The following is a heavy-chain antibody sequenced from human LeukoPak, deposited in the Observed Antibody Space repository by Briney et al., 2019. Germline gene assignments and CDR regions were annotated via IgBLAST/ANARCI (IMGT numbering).Heavy chain of an antibody. CDR3: ARVGTVLLWFGELLEGINWFDP. J-gene: IGHJ5*02. D-gene: IGHD3-10*01. CDR1: GYTFTSYG. CDR2: ISAYNGNT. Sequence: ASVKVSCKASGYTFTSYGISWVRQAPGQGLEWMGWISAYNGNTSYAQKLQGRVTMTTDTSTSTAYMELRSLRSDDTAVYYCARVGTVLLWFGELLEGINWFDPWGQGTLVTVSS. V-gene: IGHV1-18*01.